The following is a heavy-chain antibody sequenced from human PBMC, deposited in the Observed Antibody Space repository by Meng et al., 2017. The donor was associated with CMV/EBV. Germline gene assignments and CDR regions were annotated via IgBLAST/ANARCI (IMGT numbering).Heavy chain of an antibody. CDR2: ISWNSGSI. J-gene: IGHJ4*02. CDR1: GFTFDDYA. V-gene: IGHV3-9*01. D-gene: IGHD6-13*01. CDR3: AKGGPFPIAAVGLVDY. Sequence: SLRLSCAASGFTFDDYAMHWVRQAPGKGLEWVSGISWNSGSIGYADSVKGRFTISRDNAKNSLYLQMNSLRAEDTALYYCAKGGPFPIAAVGLVDYWGQGTLVTVSS.